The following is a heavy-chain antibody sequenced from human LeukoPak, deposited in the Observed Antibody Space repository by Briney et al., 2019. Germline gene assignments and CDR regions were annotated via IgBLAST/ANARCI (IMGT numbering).Heavy chain of an antibody. V-gene: IGHV6-1*01. CDR3: ARGWLQSGFDY. CDR2: TYDKANWYN. CDR1: GDSVSTNRGG. Sequence: SQTLSLTCAISGDSVSTNRGGWNWVRQSPSRGLEWLGRTYDKANWYNENAVTVKSLITMNPETTKNEYNLQLNSVTPEDTAVYYCARGWLQSGFDYWGQGTLVTVSS. D-gene: IGHD5-24*01. J-gene: IGHJ4*02.